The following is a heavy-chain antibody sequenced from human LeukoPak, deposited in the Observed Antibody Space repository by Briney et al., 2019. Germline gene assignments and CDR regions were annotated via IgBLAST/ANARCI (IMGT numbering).Heavy chain of an antibody. V-gene: IGHV1-8*01. CDR2: MNPNSGNT. CDR1: GYTFTSYD. D-gene: IGHD3-10*01. J-gene: IGHJ5*02. Sequence: GASVKVSRKASGYTFTSYDINWVRQATGQGLEWMGWMNPNSGNTGYAQKFQGRVTMTRNTSISTAYMELSSLRSEDTAVYYCASGITMVRGVIPSYWFDPWGQGTLVTVSS. CDR3: ASGITMVRGVIPSYWFDP.